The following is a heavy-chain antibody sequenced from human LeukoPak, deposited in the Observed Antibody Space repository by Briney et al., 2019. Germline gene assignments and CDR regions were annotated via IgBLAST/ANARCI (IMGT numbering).Heavy chain of an antibody. Sequence: SETLSLTCSVSGGAIRSSGSYWGWIRQPPGKGLEWIESIYYIGTTYYNPSLESRVSISLDTSKNQFSLKLTSVTASDTAVYYCARGRVGTPRLRSWYYFDYWGQGTLVTVSS. D-gene: IGHD6-13*01. CDR3: ARGRVGTPRLRSWYYFDY. J-gene: IGHJ4*02. CDR2: IYYIGTT. V-gene: IGHV4-39*01. CDR1: GGAIRSSGSY.